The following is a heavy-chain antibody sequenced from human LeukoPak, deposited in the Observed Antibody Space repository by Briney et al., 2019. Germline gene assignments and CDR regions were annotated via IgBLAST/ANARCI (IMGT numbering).Heavy chain of an antibody. CDR2: INHSGSA. CDR3: ARLLTTVTSKQDY. Sequence: IPSGTLSLTCAVYGGSFSGYYWSWIRQPPGKGLEWIGEINHSGSANYNPSLKSRVTISVDTSKNQFSLKLSSVTAADTAVYYCARLLTTVTSKQDYWGQGTLVTVSS. V-gene: IGHV4-34*01. D-gene: IGHD4-17*01. J-gene: IGHJ4*02. CDR1: GGSFSGYY.